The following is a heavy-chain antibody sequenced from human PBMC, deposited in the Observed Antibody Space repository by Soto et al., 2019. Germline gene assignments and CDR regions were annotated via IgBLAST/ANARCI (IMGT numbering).Heavy chain of an antibody. CDR1: GFTFSSYS. Sequence: GGSLRLSCAASGFTFSSYSMNWVRQAPGKGLEWVSSISSSSSYIYYADSVKGRFTISRDNAKNSLYLQMNSLRAEDTAVYYCASRTQQLSNYYGMDVWGQGTTVTVSS. CDR2: ISSSSSYI. V-gene: IGHV3-21*01. J-gene: IGHJ6*02. CDR3: ASRTQQLSNYYGMDV. D-gene: IGHD6-13*01.